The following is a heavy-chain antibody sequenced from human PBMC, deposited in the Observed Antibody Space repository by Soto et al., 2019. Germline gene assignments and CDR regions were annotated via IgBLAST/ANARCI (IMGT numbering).Heavy chain of an antibody. CDR2: ISGSGDKT. D-gene: IGHD4-17*01. CDR1: GFSFSTYP. Sequence: GVSLRLSCAASGFSFSTYPMVWVRQAPGKRLEAVSSISGSGDKTYYKDSVKGRFTISRDNSKNTVDLQMNSLRPEATAVYYCAKILSTVTTYYYGMDAWGQGTTVTVSS. V-gene: IGHV3-23*01. CDR3: AKILSTVTTYYYGMDA. J-gene: IGHJ6*02.